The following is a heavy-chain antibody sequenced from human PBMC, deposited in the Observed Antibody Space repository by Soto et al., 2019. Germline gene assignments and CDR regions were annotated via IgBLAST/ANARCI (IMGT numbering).Heavy chain of an antibody. CDR1: GGSFSGYY. D-gene: IGHD6-13*01. J-gene: IGHJ3*02. CDR2: INHSGST. Sequence: QVQLQQWGAGLLKPSETLSLTCAVYGGSFSGYYWSWIRQPPRKGLDWIGEINHSGSTNYNPSLKSRVPISVDTSKNQFSLKLTSVTAADTAVYYCARVGYSSSWYRRGAFDIWGQGTMVTVSS. CDR3: ARVGYSSSWYRRGAFDI. V-gene: IGHV4-34*01.